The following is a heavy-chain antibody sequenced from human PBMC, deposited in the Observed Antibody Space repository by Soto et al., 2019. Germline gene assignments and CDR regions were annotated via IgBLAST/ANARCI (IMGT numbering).Heavy chain of an antibody. Sequence: SETLSLTCTVSGGSISSSSYYWGWIRQPPGKGLEWIGSIYYSGSTYYNPSLKSRVTISVDTSKNQFSLKLSSVTAADTAVYYCARWVHMVRGRSDYYYYYGMDVWGQGTTVTVSS. CDR2: IYYSGST. CDR3: ARWVHMVRGRSDYYYYYGMDV. V-gene: IGHV4-39*01. D-gene: IGHD3-10*01. CDR1: GGSISSSSYY. J-gene: IGHJ6*02.